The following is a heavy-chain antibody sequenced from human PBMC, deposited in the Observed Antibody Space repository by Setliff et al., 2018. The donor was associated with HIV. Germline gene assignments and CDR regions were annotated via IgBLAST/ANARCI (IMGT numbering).Heavy chain of an antibody. V-gene: IGHV1-3*01. Sequence: ASVKVSCKASGYTFTSYAMHWVRQAPGQRLEWMGWINAGNGNTKYSQKFQGRVTITRDTSASTAYMELSSLRSEDTAVYHCARSRTEERLFDYWGQGTLVTVSS. CDR3: ARSRTEERLFDY. CDR2: INAGNGNT. CDR1: GYTFTSYA. J-gene: IGHJ4*02. D-gene: IGHD1-1*01.